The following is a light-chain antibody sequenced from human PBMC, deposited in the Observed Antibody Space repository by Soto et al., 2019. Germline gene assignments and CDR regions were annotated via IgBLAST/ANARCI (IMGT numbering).Light chain of an antibody. Sequence: VLTQSPATLSVSPGERATLSCRASQSVSSYLAWYQQKPGQAPRLLVYHASNRATGVPARFSGSGSGTDFTLTISSLEPEDFAVYYCQQRSNRPITFGQGTRLEIK. V-gene: IGKV3-11*01. CDR1: QSVSSY. CDR2: HAS. CDR3: QQRSNRPIT. J-gene: IGKJ5*01.